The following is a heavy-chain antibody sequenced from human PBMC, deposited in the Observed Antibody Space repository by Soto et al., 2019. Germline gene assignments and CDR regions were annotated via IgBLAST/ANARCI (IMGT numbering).Heavy chain of an antibody. CDR3: VRDDMGQGIDY. V-gene: IGHV3-74*01. CDR2: IDHDGRST. J-gene: IGHJ4*02. Sequence: EVQLVESGGGLVQPGGSLRLSCAASGFTFSSYWMHWVRQDPGKGLVWVSHIDHDGRSTTYADSVKGRFTISRDNAKNTLYLQMNSLRAEDTAVYYCVRDDMGQGIDYWGLGTLVTVSS. CDR1: GFTFSSYW.